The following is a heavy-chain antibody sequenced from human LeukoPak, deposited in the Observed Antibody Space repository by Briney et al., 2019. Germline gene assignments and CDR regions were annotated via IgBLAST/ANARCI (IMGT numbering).Heavy chain of an antibody. Sequence: ASVKVSCRASGYTFTSYDINWVRQATGQGLEWMGWMNPYSGNTGYAQKFQGRVTITSNTSISTAYMELSNLTSEDTAVYYCARGEDSSGYLGLNYWGQGTLVTVSS. CDR3: ARGEDSSGYLGLNY. J-gene: IGHJ4*02. V-gene: IGHV1-8*03. CDR2: MNPYSGNT. D-gene: IGHD3-22*01. CDR1: GYTFTSYD.